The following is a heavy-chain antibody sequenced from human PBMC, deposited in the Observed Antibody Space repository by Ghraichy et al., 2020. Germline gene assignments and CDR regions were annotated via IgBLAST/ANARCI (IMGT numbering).Heavy chain of an antibody. CDR1: GGSVSSGSYY. V-gene: IGHV4-61*01. CDR2: IYYSGST. Sequence: SETLSLTCTVSGGSVSSGSYYWSWIRQPPGKGLEWIGYIYYSGSTNYNPSLKSRVTISVDTSKNQFSLKLSSVTAADTAVYYCARGDLRYNWFDPWGQGTLVTVSS. J-gene: IGHJ5*02. D-gene: IGHD3-3*01. CDR3: ARGDLRYNWFDP.